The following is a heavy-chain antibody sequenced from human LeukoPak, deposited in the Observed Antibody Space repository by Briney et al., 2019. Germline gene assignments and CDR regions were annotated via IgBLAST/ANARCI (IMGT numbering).Heavy chain of an antibody. CDR2: ISYSGST. D-gene: IGHD4-23*01. CDR3: ARYTDYGGNSRIVDY. Sequence: SETLSLTCTVSGGSISSYYWSWVRQPSGKGLEWIGYISYSGSTNYNPSLKSRVTISVDTSKNQFSLKLGSVTAADTAMYYCARYTDYGGNSRIVDYWGQGTLVTVSS. J-gene: IGHJ4*02. CDR1: GGSISSYY. V-gene: IGHV4-59*01.